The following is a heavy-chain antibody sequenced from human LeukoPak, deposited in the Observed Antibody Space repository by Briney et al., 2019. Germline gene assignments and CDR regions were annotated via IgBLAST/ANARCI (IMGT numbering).Heavy chain of an antibody. J-gene: IGHJ3*02. CDR1: GFTFSSYA. D-gene: IGHD5-18*01. CDR2: IKQDGSEK. Sequence: GGSLRLSCAASGFTFSSYAMNWVRQAPGKGLEWVANIKQDGSEKYYVDSVKGRFTISRDNAKNSLYLQMNSLRAEDTAVYYCARDRYSYGNDAFDIWGQGTMVTVSS. CDR3: ARDRYSYGNDAFDI. V-gene: IGHV3-7*04.